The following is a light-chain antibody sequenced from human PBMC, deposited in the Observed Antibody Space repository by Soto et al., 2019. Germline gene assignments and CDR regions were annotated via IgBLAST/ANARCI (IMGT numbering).Light chain of an antibody. CDR3: QVWDSSTDHWV. J-gene: IGLJ3*02. CDR2: DDS. CDR1: NIGDEP. V-gene: IGLV3-21*02. Sequence: SYELTQPPSVSVAPGQTARLTCGGDNIGDEPVHWYQERPGQAPVLVVYDDSDRPSGIPERFTGSNSGNTATPTISRVEAGDEADYYCQVWDSSTDHWVFGGGTKLTVL.